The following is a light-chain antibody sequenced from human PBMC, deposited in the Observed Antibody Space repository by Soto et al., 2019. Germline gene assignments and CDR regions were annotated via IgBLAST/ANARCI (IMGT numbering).Light chain of an antibody. CDR1: QGISNY. J-gene: IGKJ1*01. CDR3: QKYNSAPWT. V-gene: IGKV1-27*01. CDR2: AAS. Sequence: EIQMTQSPSSLSASVGDRFTITCRASQGISNYLAWYQQKPGTVPKLLISAASTLQTGVPSRFSGGGSGTDFTLTISSLQPEDVATYYCQKYNSAPWTFGQGTKV.